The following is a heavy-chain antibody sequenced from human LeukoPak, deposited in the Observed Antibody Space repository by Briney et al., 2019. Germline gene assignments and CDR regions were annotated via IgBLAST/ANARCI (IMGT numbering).Heavy chain of an antibody. J-gene: IGHJ4*02. CDR1: GNYW. CDR3: VSFYETY. V-gene: IGHV3-74*01. D-gene: IGHD2/OR15-2a*01. Sequence: GGSLRLSCVASGNYWMHWVRQVPGKGLVWVSHINSDGSWTSYADPVKGRFTISKDNAKNTVYLQMNSLRAEDTAVYYCVSFYETYWGRGTLVTVSS. CDR2: INSDGSWT.